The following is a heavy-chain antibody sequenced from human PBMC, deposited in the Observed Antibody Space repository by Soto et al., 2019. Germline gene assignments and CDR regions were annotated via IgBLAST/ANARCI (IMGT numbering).Heavy chain of an antibody. Sequence: GGSLRLSCAASGFTFSSYGMHWVRQAPGKGLEWVAVIWYDGSNKYYADSVKGRFTISRDNSKNTLYLQMNSLRAEDTAVYYCERGGENIAARPYYCYGMDVWGQGTTVTVSS. D-gene: IGHD6-6*01. J-gene: IGHJ6*02. CDR1: GFTFSSYG. CDR2: IWYDGSNK. V-gene: IGHV3-33*01. CDR3: ERGGENIAARPYYCYGMDV.